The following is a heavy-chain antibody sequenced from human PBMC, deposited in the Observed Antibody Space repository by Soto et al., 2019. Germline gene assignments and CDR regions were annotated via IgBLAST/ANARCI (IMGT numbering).Heavy chain of an antibody. CDR3: ARRGSGSYHDY. Sequence: SETLSLTCTVSGGSISSSSYYWGWIRQPPGKGPEWIGSIYYSGSTYYNPSLKSRVTISVDTSKNQFSLKLSSVTAADTAVYYCARRGSGSYHDYWGQGTLVTVS. J-gene: IGHJ4*02. CDR2: IYYSGST. CDR1: GGSISSSSYY. V-gene: IGHV4-39*01. D-gene: IGHD3-10*01.